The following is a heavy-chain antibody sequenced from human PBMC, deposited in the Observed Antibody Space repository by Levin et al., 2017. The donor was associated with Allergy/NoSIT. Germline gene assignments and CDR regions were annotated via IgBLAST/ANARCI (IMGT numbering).Heavy chain of an antibody. J-gene: IGHJ4*02. CDR2: ISVSGANK. CDR1: GVTFTNYD. CDR3: AMTPSGTYYGRFDY. V-gene: IGHV3-23*01. D-gene: IGHD3-10*01. Sequence: GGSLRLSCAASGVTFTNYDMNWVRQIPGKWLEWVATISVSGANKYYADSVKGRFTISKDDSKNTLYLQMNSLRADDTALFYCAMTPSGTYYGRFDYWGQGTLVTVSS.